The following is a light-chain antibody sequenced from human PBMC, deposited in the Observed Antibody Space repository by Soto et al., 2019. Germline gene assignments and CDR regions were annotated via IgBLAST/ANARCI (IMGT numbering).Light chain of an antibody. J-gene: IGLJ2*01. CDR3: SSYTSSSPVL. Sequence: QSVLTQPASVSGSPGQSITISCTGTNSDVGGYNYVSWYQQHPGKAPKLMIYEVSNRPSGVSNRFSGSKSGNTASLTISGLQAEDEADYYCSSYTSSSPVLFGGGTKLTVL. V-gene: IGLV2-14*01. CDR1: NSDVGGYNY. CDR2: EVS.